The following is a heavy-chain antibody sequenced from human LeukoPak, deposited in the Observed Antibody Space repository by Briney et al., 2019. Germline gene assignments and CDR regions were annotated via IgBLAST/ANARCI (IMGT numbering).Heavy chain of an antibody. Sequence: SETLSLTCAVYGVSFSGYYWSWIRQPPGKGLEWIGEINHSGSTNYNPSLKSRVTISVDTSKNQFSLKLSSVTAADTAVYYCAREDGYSYYYFDYWGQGTLVTVSS. D-gene: IGHD5-18*01. V-gene: IGHV4-34*01. CDR2: INHSGST. J-gene: IGHJ4*02. CDR1: GVSFSGYY. CDR3: AREDGYSYYYFDY.